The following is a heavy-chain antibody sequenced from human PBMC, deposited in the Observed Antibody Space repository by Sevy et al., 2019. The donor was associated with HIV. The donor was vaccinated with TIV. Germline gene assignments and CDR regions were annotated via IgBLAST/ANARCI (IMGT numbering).Heavy chain of an antibody. CDR1: GGSISSSSYY. CDR2: IYYSGST. Sequence: SETLSLTCTVSGGSISSSSYYWGWIRQPPGKGLEWIGSIYYSGSTYYNPSLKSRVTISVDTSKNQFALKLGSVTAADPAVYYCARHSGDGFDPWGQGTLVTVSS. D-gene: IGHD7-27*01. CDR3: ARHSGDGFDP. V-gene: IGHV4-39*01. J-gene: IGHJ5*02.